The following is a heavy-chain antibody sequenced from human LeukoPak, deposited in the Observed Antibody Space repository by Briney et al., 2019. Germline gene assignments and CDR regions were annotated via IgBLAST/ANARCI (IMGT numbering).Heavy chain of an antibody. Sequence: SETLSLTCIVSGVSISSSSSYWGWLRQPPGTGLEWIGNFYYTGSTYYNPSLKSRVTISADTSKNQFSMRLRSVTVADTAVYYCARQGPTETFDYWGQGALVTVSS. CDR2: FYYTGST. CDR1: GVSISSSSSY. CDR3: ARQGPTETFDY. V-gene: IGHV4-39*01. D-gene: IGHD1-1*01. J-gene: IGHJ4*02.